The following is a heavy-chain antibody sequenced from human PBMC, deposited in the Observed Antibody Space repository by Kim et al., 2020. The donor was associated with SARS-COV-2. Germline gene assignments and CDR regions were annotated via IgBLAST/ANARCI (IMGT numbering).Heavy chain of an antibody. J-gene: IGHJ6*02. CDR1: GGSFSDYN. CDR3: SRGRAGVVSAPVLGHGPNYDYYAMAV. D-gene: IGHD2-8*02. V-gene: IGHV4-34*01. Sequence: SETLSLTCAVYGGSFSDYNWSWIRQPPGKGLEWIGEINHSGSTNLSPSLTRRIPISIDTSKSQFSLRLKSMTATDTAAYYCSRGRAGVVSAPVLGHGPNYDYYAMAVWSQGTPVAVSS. CDR2: INHSGST.